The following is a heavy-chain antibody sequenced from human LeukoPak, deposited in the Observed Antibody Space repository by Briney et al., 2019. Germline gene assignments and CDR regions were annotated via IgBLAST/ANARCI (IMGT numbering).Heavy chain of an antibody. CDR3: ARERAPGVPGRD. D-gene: IGHD3-10*01. J-gene: IGHJ4*02. CDR1: GGSISSGDYY. CDR2: IYYSGST. V-gene: IGHV4-30-4*01. Sequence: PSETLSLTCTVSGGSISSGDYYWSWIRQPPGKGLEWIGYIYYSGSTYYNPSLKSRVTISVDTSKNQFSLKLNSVTAADTAVYYCARERAPGVPGRDWGQGTLVTVSS.